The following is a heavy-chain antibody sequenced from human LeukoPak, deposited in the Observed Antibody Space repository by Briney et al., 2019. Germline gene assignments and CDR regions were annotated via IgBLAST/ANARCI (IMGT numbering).Heavy chain of an antibody. Sequence: GGSLRLSCAASGFTFSGSEMNWVRQAPGKGLEWVSGISSSGGSIYYADSVQGRFTISRDNAKKSLHLKMNSLRAEDTAVYYCAAAGFDYWGQGTLVTVSS. CDR1: GFTFSGSE. CDR2: ISSSGGSI. J-gene: IGHJ4*02. CDR3: AAAGFDY. V-gene: IGHV3-48*03.